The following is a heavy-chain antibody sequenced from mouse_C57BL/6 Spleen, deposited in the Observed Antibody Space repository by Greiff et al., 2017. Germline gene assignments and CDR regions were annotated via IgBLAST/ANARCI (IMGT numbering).Heavy chain of an antibody. D-gene: IGHD3-2*02. Sequence: VQLQQPGAELVMPGASVKLSCKASGYTFTSYWLHWVKQRPGQGLEWIGEIDPSDSYTNYNQKFKGKSTLTVDKSSSTAYMQLSSLTSEDSAVYYCARTEDSSGYEAMDYWGQGTSVTVSS. CDR3: ARTEDSSGYEAMDY. J-gene: IGHJ4*01. CDR2: IDPSDSYT. V-gene: IGHV1-69*01. CDR1: GYTFTSYW.